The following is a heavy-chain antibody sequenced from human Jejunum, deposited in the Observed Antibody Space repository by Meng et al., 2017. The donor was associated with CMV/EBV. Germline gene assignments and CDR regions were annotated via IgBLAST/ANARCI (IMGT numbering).Heavy chain of an antibody. Sequence: CVASAFTFSNYMLTLVRQAPGKGLEWVASISISDYKFYADSVKGRFSISRDNAKNSLYLHMSSLRGEDTAVYYCGRVLKGGTYLDYWGQGTQVTVSS. CDR1: AFTFSNYM. J-gene: IGHJ4*02. CDR3: GRVLKGGTYLDY. V-gene: IGHV3-21*06. CDR2: ISISDYK. D-gene: IGHD1-26*01.